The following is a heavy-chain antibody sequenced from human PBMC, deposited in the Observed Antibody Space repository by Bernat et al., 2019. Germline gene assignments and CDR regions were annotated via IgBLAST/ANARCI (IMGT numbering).Heavy chain of an antibody. D-gene: IGHD6-6*01. V-gene: IGHV4-31*03. CDR3: ARDRASGAARGMWFDP. J-gene: IGHJ5*02. Sequence: QVQLQESGPGLVKPSQTLSLTCTVSCGSISSGGYYWSWIRQHPGKGLEWIGYIYYSGSTYYNPSLKSRVTISVDTSKNQFSLKLSSVTAADTAVYYCARDRASGAARGMWFDPWGQGTLVTVSS. CDR1: CGSISSGGYY. CDR2: IYYSGST.